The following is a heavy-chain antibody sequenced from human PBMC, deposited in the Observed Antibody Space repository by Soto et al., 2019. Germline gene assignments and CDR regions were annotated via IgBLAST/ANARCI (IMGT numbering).Heavy chain of an antibody. CDR1: GFTFSSYA. CDR3: ARRGSGSYYDY. V-gene: IGHV3-23*01. D-gene: IGHD1-26*01. Sequence: EVQLLDSGGGLVQLGGCLRLSCAASGFTFSSYAMRWVRQAPVKGLEWVSAISVSGGSTCYADSVKGRFTISRDNSKNTLYLQMNSLRAEDTAVYYCARRGSGSYYDYWGQGTLVTVSS. CDR2: ISVSGGST. J-gene: IGHJ4*02.